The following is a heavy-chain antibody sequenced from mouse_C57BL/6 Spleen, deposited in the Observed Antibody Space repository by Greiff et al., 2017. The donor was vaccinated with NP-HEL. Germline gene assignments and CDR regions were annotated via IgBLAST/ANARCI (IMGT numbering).Heavy chain of an antibody. J-gene: IGHJ3*01. CDR1: GYTFTSYW. CDR2: IYPGNSDT. V-gene: IGHV1-5*01. D-gene: IGHD1-1*01. CDR3: THGSSQAWFAY. Sequence: VQLQQSGTVLARPGASVNMSCKTSGYTFTSYWMHWVKQRPGQGLEWIGAIYPGNSDTSYNQKFKGKAKLTAVTSASTAYMELSSLTNEDSAVYYCTHGSSQAWFAYWGQGTLVTVSA.